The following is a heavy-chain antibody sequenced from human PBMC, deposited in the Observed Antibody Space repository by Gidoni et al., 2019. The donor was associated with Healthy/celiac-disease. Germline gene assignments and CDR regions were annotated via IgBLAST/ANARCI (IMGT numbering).Heavy chain of an antibody. D-gene: IGHD6-19*01. CDR3: ARVRRVAGTRGAFDI. V-gene: IGHV3-30-3*01. CDR2: ISYDGSNK. CDR1: GFNFSRYA. Sequence: QVQLVESGGGVVQPGRSLRLSCAASGFNFSRYAMHWVRQAPGKGLEWVAVISYDGSNKYYADSVKGRFTISRDNSKNTLYLQMNSLRAEDTAVYYCARVRRVAGTRGAFDIWGQGTMVTVSS. J-gene: IGHJ3*02.